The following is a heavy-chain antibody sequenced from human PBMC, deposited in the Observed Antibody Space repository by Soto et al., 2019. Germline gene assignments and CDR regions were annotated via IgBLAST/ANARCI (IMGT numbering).Heavy chain of an antibody. J-gene: IGHJ5*02. V-gene: IGHV2-5*02. Sequence: QITLKESGPTLVKPTQTLTLTCTFSGFSLTTSGEGVGWIRQPPGKALEWLALIYWDDDKRYNPSLESRLTITKDTSKSQVVLTITNMDPVDTATYYCAPRAEAARPFDPWGQGTLVTVSS. CDR1: GFSLTTSGEG. D-gene: IGHD6-6*01. CDR3: APRAEAARPFDP. CDR2: IYWDDDK.